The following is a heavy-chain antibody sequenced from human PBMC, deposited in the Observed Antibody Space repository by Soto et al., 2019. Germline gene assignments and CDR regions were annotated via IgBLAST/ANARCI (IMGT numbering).Heavy chain of an antibody. V-gene: IGHV4-61*01. J-gene: IGHJ4*02. CDR1: GGSVISGSYY. CDR2: IYYSGST. CDR3: ARELRFLEWFPGSYFDY. Sequence: PSETLSLTCTFSGGSVISGSYYWSWIRQPPGKGLEWIGYIYYSGSTNYNPSLKSRVTISVDTSKNQFSLKLSSVTAADTAVYYCARELRFLEWFPGSYFDYWGQGTLVTVSS. D-gene: IGHD3-3*01.